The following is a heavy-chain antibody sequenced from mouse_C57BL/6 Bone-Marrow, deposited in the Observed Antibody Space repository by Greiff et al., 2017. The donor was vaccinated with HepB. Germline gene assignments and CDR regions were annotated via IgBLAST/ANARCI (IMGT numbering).Heavy chain of an antibody. CDR1: GYTFTSYW. D-gene: IGHD1-1*02. J-gene: IGHJ2*01. Sequence: VQLQQSGPELVKPGASVKLSCKASGYTFTSYWMHWVKQRPGQGLEWIGMIHPNSGSTNYNEKFKSKATLTVDKSSSTAYMQLSSLTSEDSAVYYCARGGDYGAYFDYWGQGTTLTVSS. CDR2: IHPNSGST. CDR3: ARGGDYGAYFDY. V-gene: IGHV1-64*01.